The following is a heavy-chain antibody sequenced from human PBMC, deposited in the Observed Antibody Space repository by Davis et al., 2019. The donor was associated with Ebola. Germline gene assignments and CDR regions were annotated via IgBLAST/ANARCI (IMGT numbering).Heavy chain of an antibody. Sequence: SETLSLTCTVSGGSISSGGYYWSWIRQHPGKGLEWIGYIYYSGSTNYNPSLKSRVTISVDTSKNQFSLKLSSVTAADTAVYYCARDTKYGYGYYYYYYGMDVWGQGTTVTVSS. CDR1: GGSISSGGYY. CDR3: ARDTKYGYGYYYYYYGMDV. CDR2: IYYSGST. J-gene: IGHJ6*02. V-gene: IGHV4-61*08. D-gene: IGHD4-17*01.